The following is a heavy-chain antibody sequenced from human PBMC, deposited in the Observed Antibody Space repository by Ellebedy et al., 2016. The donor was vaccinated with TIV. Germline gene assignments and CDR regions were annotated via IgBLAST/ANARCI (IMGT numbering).Heavy chain of an antibody. CDR1: GGSISSRNSF. CDR2: IYYSGST. J-gene: IGHJ4*02. V-gene: IGHV4-39*01. Sequence: SETLSLXXTVSGGSISSRNSFWGWIRQPPGKGLEWIGIIYYSGSTYYNPSLNSRVSISLDTSKNQFSLNLSSVTASDTAVYYCARPLRSTVTTSIYFDYWGQGTLVTVSS. D-gene: IGHD4-17*01. CDR3: ARPLRSTVTTSIYFDY.